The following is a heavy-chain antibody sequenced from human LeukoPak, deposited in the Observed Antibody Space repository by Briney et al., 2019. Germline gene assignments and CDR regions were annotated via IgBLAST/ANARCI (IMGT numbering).Heavy chain of an antibody. CDR3: AKEGTYDFWSGYSYYYYYYMDV. CDR2: ISGSGGST. J-gene: IGHJ6*03. V-gene: IGHV3-23*01. Sequence: PGGSLRLSCAASGFTFSSYAMSWVRQAPGKGLVWVSAISGSGGSTYYADSVKGRFTISRDNSKNTLYLQMNSLRAEDTAVYYCAKEGTYDFWSGYSYYYYYYMDVWGKGTTVTVSS. D-gene: IGHD3-3*01. CDR1: GFTFSSYA.